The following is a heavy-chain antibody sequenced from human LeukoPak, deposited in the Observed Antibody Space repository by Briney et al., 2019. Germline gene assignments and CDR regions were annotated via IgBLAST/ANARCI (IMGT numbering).Heavy chain of an antibody. D-gene: IGHD2-21*01. CDR3: ARGLAGRRHKDYAFDI. J-gene: IGHJ3*02. Sequence: ASVKVSCKASGYTFTGYYMHWVRQAPGQGPEWMGWINPNSGGTNYAQKFQGRVTMTRDTSISTAYMELSRLRSDDTAVYYCARGLAGRRHKDYAFDIWGQGTMVTVSS. CDR1: GYTFTGYY. V-gene: IGHV1-2*02. CDR2: INPNSGGT.